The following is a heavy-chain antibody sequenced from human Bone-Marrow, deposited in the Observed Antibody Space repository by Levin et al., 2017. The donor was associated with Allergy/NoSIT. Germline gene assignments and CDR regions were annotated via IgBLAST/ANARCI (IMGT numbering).Heavy chain of an antibody. CDR1: GFRFKDYA. CDR2: ISWNSGTI. Sequence: GGSLRLSCAASGFRFKDYAMHWVRQAPGKGLEWVSTISWNSGTIAYADSVKGRFTISRDNAMNSLHLQLNSLRPEDTALYYCAKDKTVWAGGLDVWGQGTTVTVSS. V-gene: IGHV3-9*01. D-gene: IGHD4-17*01. CDR3: AKDKTVWAGGLDV. J-gene: IGHJ6*02.